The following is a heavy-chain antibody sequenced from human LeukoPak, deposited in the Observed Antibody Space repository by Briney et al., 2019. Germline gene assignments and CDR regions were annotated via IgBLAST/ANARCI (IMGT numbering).Heavy chain of an antibody. Sequence: SVKVSYKASGGTFSSYAISWVRQAPGQGLEWMGGIIPIFGTANYAQKFQGRVTITADESTSTAYMELSSLRSEDTAVYYCARDRLEVASAEYFQHWGQGTLVTVSS. D-gene: IGHD6-19*01. V-gene: IGHV1-69*13. CDR1: GGTFSSYA. J-gene: IGHJ1*01. CDR3: ARDRLEVASAEYFQH. CDR2: IIPIFGTA.